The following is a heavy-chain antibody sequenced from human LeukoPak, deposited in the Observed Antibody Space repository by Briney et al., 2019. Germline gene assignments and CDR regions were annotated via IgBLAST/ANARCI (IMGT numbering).Heavy chain of an antibody. CDR3: VLSSSWLRSWFDP. J-gene: IGHJ5*02. Sequence: GSLRLSCAASGFTFSGYYWSWIRQPPGKGLEWIGEINHSGSTNYNPSLKSRVTISVDTSKNQFSLKLSSVTAAGTAVYYCVLSSSWLRSWFDPWGQGTLVTVSS. V-gene: IGHV4-34*08. CDR1: GFTFSGYY. D-gene: IGHD6-13*01. CDR2: INHSGST.